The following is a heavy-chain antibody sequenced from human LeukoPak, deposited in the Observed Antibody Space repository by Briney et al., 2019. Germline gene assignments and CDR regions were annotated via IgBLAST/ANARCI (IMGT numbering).Heavy chain of an antibody. CDR2: ISGSDGST. D-gene: IGHD2-15*01. Sequence: PGGSLRLSCAASGFTFSSYAMSWVRQAAGKGLEWVSGISGSDGSTYYADSVKGRFTISRDYSKNTLYVQMNSLRAEDTAVYYCAKARGFCSGGSCYNPFDPWGQGTLVTVSS. J-gene: IGHJ5*02. CDR3: AKARGFCSGGSCYNPFDP. CDR1: GFTFSSYA. V-gene: IGHV3-23*01.